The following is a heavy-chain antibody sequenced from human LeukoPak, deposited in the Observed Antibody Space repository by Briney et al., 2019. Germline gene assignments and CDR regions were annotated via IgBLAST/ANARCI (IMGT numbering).Heavy chain of an antibody. V-gene: IGHV4-38-2*02. D-gene: IGHD3-10*01. CDR3: ARGVLSVRGVTHFDY. CDR2: IYHSGST. CDR1: GYSISSGYY. Sequence: SETLSLTCTVSGYSISSGYYWGWIRQPPGKGLEWIESIYHSGSTYYNPSLKSRVTISVDTSKNQFSLKLSSVTAADTAVYYCARGVLSVRGVTHFDYWGQGTLVTVSS. J-gene: IGHJ4*02.